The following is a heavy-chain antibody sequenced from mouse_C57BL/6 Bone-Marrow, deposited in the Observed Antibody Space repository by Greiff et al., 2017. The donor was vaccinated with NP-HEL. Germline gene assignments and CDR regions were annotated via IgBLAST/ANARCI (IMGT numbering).Heavy chain of an antibody. CDR1: GFSLTSYG. CDR2: IWRGGST. D-gene: IGHD1-1*01. J-gene: IGHJ3*01. Sequence: QVQLQQSGPGLVQPSQSLSITCTVSGFSLTSYGVHWVRQSPGKGLEWLGVIWRGGSTDYNVAFMSRLSITKDNSKSQVFFKMNSLQADDTAIYYCAKNSEVLKEAWFAYWGQGTLVTVSA. CDR3: AKNSEVLKEAWFAY. V-gene: IGHV2-5*01.